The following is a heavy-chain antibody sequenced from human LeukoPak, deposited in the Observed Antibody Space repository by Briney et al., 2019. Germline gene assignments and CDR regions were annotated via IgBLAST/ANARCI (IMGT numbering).Heavy chain of an antibody. CDR2: IKQDGSEK. J-gene: IGHJ4*02. V-gene: IGHV3-7*01. CDR1: GFTFSSYW. Sequence: GGSLRLSCAASGFTFSSYWMSWVRQAPGKGLEWVANIKQDGSEKYYVDSVKGRLTISRDNAKNSLYLQMNSLRAEDTAVYYCARRSYYDLDYFDYWGQGTLVTVSS. CDR3: ARRSYYDLDYFDY. D-gene: IGHD1-26*01.